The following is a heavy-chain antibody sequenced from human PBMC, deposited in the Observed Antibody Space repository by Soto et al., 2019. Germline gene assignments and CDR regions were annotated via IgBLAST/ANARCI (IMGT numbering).Heavy chain of an antibody. V-gene: IGHV4-31*03. Sequence: QVQLQESGPGLVKPSQTLSLTCTVSGGSISSGGYYWSWIRQHPGKGLEWIGYIYYSGSTYYNPSRKSRVTISVERSNTQFALKLRSVTAADTAVYYSARDRVVWHYSSSSYLASSHAFDIWGQGTMVTVSS. CDR1: GGSISSGGYY. D-gene: IGHD6-13*01. J-gene: IGHJ3*02. CDR3: ARDRVVWHYSSSSYLASSHAFDI. CDR2: IYYSGST.